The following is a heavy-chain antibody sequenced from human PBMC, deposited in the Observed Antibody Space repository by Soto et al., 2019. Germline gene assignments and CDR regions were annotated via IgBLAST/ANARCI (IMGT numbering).Heavy chain of an antibody. Sequence: QVQLVESGGGVVQPGTSLRLSCVGSGFTFRSFVIHWVRQAPGKGLEWVALTSYDGSNTHYDDSVKGRFTISRDNSRNTVDLQMDSLRVEDTALYYCARWGTRGGLDVWGQGTLVSVSS. CDR1: GFTFRSFV. D-gene: IGHD3-16*01. V-gene: IGHV3-30*19. CDR2: TSYDGSNT. J-gene: IGHJ4*02. CDR3: ARWGTRGGLDV.